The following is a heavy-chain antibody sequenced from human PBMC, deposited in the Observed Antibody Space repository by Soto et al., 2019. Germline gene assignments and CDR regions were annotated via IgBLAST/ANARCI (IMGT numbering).Heavy chain of an antibody. J-gene: IGHJ6*02. CDR1: GYPYTNSY. CDR3: ASDFRTRGWFRQAGNFAMDV. V-gene: IGHV1-2*02. CDR2: IHPNTGGT. Sequence: ASVKVSCKASGYPYTNSYMYWVRQAPGQGLEWMGWIHPNTGGTNYAQKFQGRVTMTRDTSVSTVYMELNRLTSDDTAIYFCASDFRTRGWFRQAGNFAMDVWGQGTTVTVSS. D-gene: IGHD6-19*01.